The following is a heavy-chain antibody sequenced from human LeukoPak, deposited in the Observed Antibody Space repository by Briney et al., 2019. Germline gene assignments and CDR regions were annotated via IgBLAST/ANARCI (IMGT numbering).Heavy chain of an antibody. CDR2: IYHSGST. Sequence: SETLSLTCTVSGYSISSGYYWGWIRQPPGKGLEWIGSIYHSGSTYYNPSLKSRVTISVDTSKNQFSLKLSSVTAADTAVYYCARESSLSYYMDVWGKGTTVTVSS. CDR3: ARESSLSYYMDV. D-gene: IGHD3-10*01. CDR1: GYSISSGYY. V-gene: IGHV4-38-2*02. J-gene: IGHJ6*03.